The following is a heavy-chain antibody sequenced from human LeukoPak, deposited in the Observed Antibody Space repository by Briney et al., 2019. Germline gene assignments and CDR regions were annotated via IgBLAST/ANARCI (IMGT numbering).Heavy chain of an antibody. CDR3: ARDQDDSSGWYVGVGY. Sequence: ASVKVSCKASGYTFTSYGISWVRQAPGQGLEWMGWISAYNGITNYAQKLQGRVTMTTDTSTSTAYMELRSLRSDDTAVYYCARDQDDSSGWYVGVGYWGQGTLVTVSS. D-gene: IGHD6-19*01. CDR1: GYTFTSYG. CDR2: ISAYNGIT. J-gene: IGHJ4*02. V-gene: IGHV1-18*01.